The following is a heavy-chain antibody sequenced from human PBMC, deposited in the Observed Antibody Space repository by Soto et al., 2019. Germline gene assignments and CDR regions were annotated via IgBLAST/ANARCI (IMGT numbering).Heavy chain of an antibody. D-gene: IGHD3-10*01. CDR3: SGSGSYYYYYYMDV. CDR1: GFTFDDYT. J-gene: IGHJ6*03. V-gene: IGHV3-43*01. CDR2: ISWDGGST. Sequence: GGSLRLSCAASGFTFDDYTMHWVRQAPGKGLEWVSLISWDGGSTYYADSVKGRFTISRDNSKNSLYLQMNSLRAEDTAVYYCSGSGSYYYYYYMDVWGKGTTVTVSS.